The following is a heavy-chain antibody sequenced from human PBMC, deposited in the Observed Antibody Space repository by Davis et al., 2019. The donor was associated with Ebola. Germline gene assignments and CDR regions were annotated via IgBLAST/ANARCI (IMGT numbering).Heavy chain of an antibody. CDR2: LYYSGST. CDR1: GGSVSSSSHY. V-gene: IGHV4-61*01. J-gene: IGHJ4*02. CDR3: ASSKTYYDSSGWAKYFFDY. Sequence: SETLSLTCTVSGGSVSSSSHYWSWIRQPPGKGLEWIGYLYYSGSTNYNPSLKSRVTISVDTSKNQFSLRLGSVTAADTAVYYCASSKTYYDSSGWAKYFFDYWGQGTLVTVSS. D-gene: IGHD3-22*01.